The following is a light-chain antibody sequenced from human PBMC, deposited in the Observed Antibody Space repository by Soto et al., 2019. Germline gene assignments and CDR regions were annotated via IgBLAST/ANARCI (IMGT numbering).Light chain of an antibody. Sequence: QSVLTQPPSASGTPGQRVTLSCSGSSSNIGSNTVNWYQQLPGTAPKLLIYSNDQRPSGVPDRFSGSKSGTSASLAISGPQSEDEADYYCAAWDGSLNGYVFGTGTKVTVL. CDR1: SSNIGSNT. J-gene: IGLJ1*01. V-gene: IGLV1-44*01. CDR2: SND. CDR3: AAWDGSLNGYV.